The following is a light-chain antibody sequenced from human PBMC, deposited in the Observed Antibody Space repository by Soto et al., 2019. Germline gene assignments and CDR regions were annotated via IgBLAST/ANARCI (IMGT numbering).Light chain of an antibody. CDR1: SSDVGRYDR. V-gene: IGLV2-18*02. J-gene: IGLJ2*01. Sequence: QSALTQPPSVSGSPGQSVTISCTGTSSDVGRYDRVSWYQQPPGTAPKLMIYAVSTRPSGVLDLFPGTKSGHTASLTLSGLQAEAAAHYYCCSYASSSTVVFGGGTKLTVL. CDR3: CSYASSSTVV. CDR2: AVS.